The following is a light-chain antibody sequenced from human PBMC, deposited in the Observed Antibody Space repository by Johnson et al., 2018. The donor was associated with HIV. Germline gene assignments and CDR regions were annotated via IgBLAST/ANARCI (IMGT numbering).Light chain of an antibody. CDR1: SSDMGNYA. CDR2: ENN. V-gene: IGLV1-51*02. Sequence: QSVLTQPPSVSAAPGQKVTISCSGSSSDMGNYAVSWYQQLPGTAPKLLIYENNKRPSGIPDRFSGSKSDTSATLGITGLQTGDEADYYCGTWDSSLSADVFGTGTKVTV. J-gene: IGLJ1*01. CDR3: GTWDSSLSADV.